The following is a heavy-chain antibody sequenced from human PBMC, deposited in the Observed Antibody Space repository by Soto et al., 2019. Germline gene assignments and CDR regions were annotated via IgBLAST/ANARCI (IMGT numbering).Heavy chain of an antibody. CDR1: GFSLSTREVG. Sequence: SGPTLVNPTQTLTLTCTFSGFSLSTREVGVGWIRQPPGKALEWLALIYWNDDERFSPSLKSRLTITKDTSKNQVVLTMTNIDPVDTATYYCARVNVGYCDSTSCLNAFDVWGQGTLVTVSS. J-gene: IGHJ3*01. V-gene: IGHV2-5*01. CDR3: ARVNVGYCDSTSCLNAFDV. D-gene: IGHD2-2*01. CDR2: IYWNDDE.